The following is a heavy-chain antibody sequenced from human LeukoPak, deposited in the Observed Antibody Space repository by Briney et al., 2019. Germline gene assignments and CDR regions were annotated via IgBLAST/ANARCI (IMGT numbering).Heavy chain of an antibody. Sequence: SETLSLTCTVSGGSISSGGYYWSWIRQHPGKGLEWIGYIYYSGSTYYNPSLKSRVTISVDTSKNQFSLKLSSVTAADTAVYYCASLDIVVVPAARNWFDPWGQGTLVTVSS. CDR2: IYYSGST. V-gene: IGHV4-31*03. CDR1: GGSISSGGYY. D-gene: IGHD2-2*01. J-gene: IGHJ5*02. CDR3: ASLDIVVVPAARNWFDP.